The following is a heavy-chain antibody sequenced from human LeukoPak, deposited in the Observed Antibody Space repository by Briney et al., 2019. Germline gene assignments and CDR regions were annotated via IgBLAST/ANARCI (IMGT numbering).Heavy chain of an antibody. Sequence: GGSLRLSCAASGFTFRSYGMHWVRQAPGKGLEEVSFVRYDGTSTYYADSAKGRFTISRDNSKNTLYLQRNSLGAEDTAVYYCARGGYGYYYYMDVWGKGTTVTVSS. CDR3: ARGGYGYYYYMDV. V-gene: IGHV3-30*02. J-gene: IGHJ6*03. CDR1: GFTFRSYG. CDR2: VRYDGTST. D-gene: IGHD5-12*01.